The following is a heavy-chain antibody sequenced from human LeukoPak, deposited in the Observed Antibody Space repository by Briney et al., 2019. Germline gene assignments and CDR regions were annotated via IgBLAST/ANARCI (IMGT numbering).Heavy chain of an antibody. J-gene: IGHJ6*02. V-gene: IGHV1-18*01. CDR3: ARDAGKQLARGQSYGMDV. CDR1: GYTFTSYG. Sequence: ASVKVPCKASGYTFTSYGISWVRQAPGQGLEWMGWISAYNGNTNYAQKLQGRVTMTTDTSTSTAYMELRSLRSDDTAVYYCARDAGKQLARGQSYGMDVWGQGTTVTVSS. D-gene: IGHD6-13*01. CDR2: ISAYNGNT.